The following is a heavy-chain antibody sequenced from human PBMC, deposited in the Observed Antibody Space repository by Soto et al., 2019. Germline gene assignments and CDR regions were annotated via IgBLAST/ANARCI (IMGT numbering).Heavy chain of an antibody. V-gene: IGHV1-69*08. Sequence: QVQLVQSGAEVKKPGSSVKVSCKASGGTFSSYTISWVRQAPGQGLEWMGRIIPILGIANYAQKFQGRVTITAEKSTSTADMELSSLRSEDTAVYYCERDRDYGDIDYWGQGTLVTVSS. CDR1: GGTFSSYT. J-gene: IGHJ4*02. CDR3: ERDRDYGDIDY. D-gene: IGHD4-17*01. CDR2: IIPILGIA.